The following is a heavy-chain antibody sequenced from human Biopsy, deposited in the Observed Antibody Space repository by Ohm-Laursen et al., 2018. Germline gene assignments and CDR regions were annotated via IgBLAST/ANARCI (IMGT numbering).Heavy chain of an antibody. CDR2: ISWNSGSV. D-gene: IGHD6-19*01. J-gene: IGHJ4*02. V-gene: IGHV3-9*01. Sequence: SLRLSCSASGFTFENYAMNWVRQAPGKGLEWVSGISWNSGSVVYADSVKGRFTISRDNAKNSLYLQMHSLRAEDTAFYFCAKASGYSSGWPIDYWGQGNLVTVSS. CDR1: GFTFENYA. CDR3: AKASGYSSGWPIDY.